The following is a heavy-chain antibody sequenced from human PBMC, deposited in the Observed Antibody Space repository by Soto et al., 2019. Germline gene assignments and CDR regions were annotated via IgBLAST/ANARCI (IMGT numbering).Heavy chain of an antibody. CDR2: IYYSGST. V-gene: IGHV4-30-4*01. CDR3: ARGGKSAEYFQH. D-gene: IGHD2-15*01. Sequence: SETLSLTCTVSGGSISSGDYYWSWIRQPPGKGLEWIGYIYYSGSTYYNPSLKSRVTISVDTSKNQFSLKLSSVTAADTAVYYCARGGKSAEYFQHWGQGTLVTVSS. J-gene: IGHJ1*01. CDR1: GGSISSGDYY.